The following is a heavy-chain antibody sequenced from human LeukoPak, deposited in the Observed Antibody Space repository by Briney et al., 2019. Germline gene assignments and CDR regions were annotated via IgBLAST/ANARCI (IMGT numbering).Heavy chain of an antibody. CDR2: ISSSGSTI. CDR1: VFTFSSYE. J-gene: IGHJ4*02. Sequence: GGSLTLSCAASVFTFSSYEMNWLRQAPGKGLEWVSYISSSGSTIYYADSVKGRFTISRDNAKNSLYLQMNSLRAEDTAVYYCARTPTKKLLFHYWGQGTLVTVSS. V-gene: IGHV3-48*03. CDR3: ARTPTKKLLFHY. D-gene: IGHD3-10*01.